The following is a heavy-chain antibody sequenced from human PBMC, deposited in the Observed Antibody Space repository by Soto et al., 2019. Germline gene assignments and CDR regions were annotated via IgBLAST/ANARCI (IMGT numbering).Heavy chain of an antibody. V-gene: IGHV4-59*08. CDR1: GGSISNFY. CDR2: VYYTGST. CDR3: ARTVLGPDLLADSFVDYYGMDV. J-gene: IGHJ6*02. Sequence: PSETLSLTCTVSGGSISNFYWSWIRQPPGKGLEWIGYVYYTGSTSYNPSLKRRVTFSADSSRGQFSLRLNSVTAADTAVYYCARTVLGPDLLADSFVDYYGMDVWGQGTTVTVSS. D-gene: IGHD3-9*01.